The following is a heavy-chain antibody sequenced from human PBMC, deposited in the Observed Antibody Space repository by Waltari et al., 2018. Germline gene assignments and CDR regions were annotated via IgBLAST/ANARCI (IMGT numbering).Heavy chain of an antibody. V-gene: IGHV3-23*01. CDR1: GFTFSCSA. J-gene: IGHJ4*02. CDR3: AKLAGISAWFFDY. D-gene: IGHD1-1*01. Sequence: EVQVLASGGGLVQPGGSLRLSCAASGFTFSCSAMSLVRQAPGKGLEWVSTINNAGDDTYYADSVRGRFTISRDNSKNTLYLQVNSLRAEDTAIYYCAKLAGISAWFFDYWGQGTLVTVSS. CDR2: INNAGDDT.